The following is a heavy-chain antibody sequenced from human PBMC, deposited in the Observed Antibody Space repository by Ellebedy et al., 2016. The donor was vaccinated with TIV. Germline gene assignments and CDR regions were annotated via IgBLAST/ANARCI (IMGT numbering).Heavy chain of an antibody. CDR2: ISSSSSTI. CDR3: ARDRGGYTYGNFDY. J-gene: IGHJ4*02. Sequence: GGSLRLSXAASGFPFSSYSMNWVRQAPGKGLEWVSYISSSSSTIHYADSVKGRFTISRDNAKNSLYLQMNSLRDEDTAVYYCARDRGGYTYGNFDYWGQGTLVTVSS. D-gene: IGHD5-18*01. V-gene: IGHV3-48*02. CDR1: GFPFSSYS.